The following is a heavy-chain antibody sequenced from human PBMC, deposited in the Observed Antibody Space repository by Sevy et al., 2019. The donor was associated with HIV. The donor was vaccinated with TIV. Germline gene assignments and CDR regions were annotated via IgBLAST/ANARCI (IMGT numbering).Heavy chain of an antibody. CDR2: IYDGGST. D-gene: IGHD3-10*01. CDR1: GFSISSDYY. CDR3: ARDYYGSGSYYEFVY. V-gene: IGHV4-38-2*02. Sequence: SESLSLTCTVSGFSISSDYYWGWIRQPPGKGLQWIGSIYDGGSTYYNPSLKSRVTISIYTSKNQFSLKLSSVTAADAAVYYCARDYYGSGSYYEFVYWGQGTLVFVSS. J-gene: IGHJ4*02.